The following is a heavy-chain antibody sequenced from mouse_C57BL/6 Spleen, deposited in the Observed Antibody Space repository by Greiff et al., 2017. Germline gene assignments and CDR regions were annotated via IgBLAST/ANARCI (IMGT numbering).Heavy chain of an antibody. CDR1: GFNIKDYY. J-gene: IGHJ2*01. D-gene: IGHD2-4*01. CDR3: ASLPLRRYYFDY. Sequence: EVQLVESGAELVKPGASVKLSCTASGFNIKDYYMHWVKQRTEQGLEWIGRIAPEDGETKYAPKFQGKATITADTSSNTAYLQLSSLTSEDTAVYYCASLPLRRYYFDYWGQGTTLTGSS. CDR2: IAPEDGET. V-gene: IGHV14-2*01.